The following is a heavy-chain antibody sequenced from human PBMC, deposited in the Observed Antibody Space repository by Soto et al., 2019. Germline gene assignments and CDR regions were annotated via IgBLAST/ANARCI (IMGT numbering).Heavy chain of an antibody. CDR3: AREVVYAKDFDY. D-gene: IGHD2-2*01. J-gene: IGHJ4*02. V-gene: IGHV3-30-3*01. CDR2: ISYDGSNK. Sequence: GGSLSLSCAASGFTFSSYAMHWVRTAPGKGLEGVAVISYDGSNKYYADSVKGRFTISRDNSKNTLYLQMNSLRAEDTAVYYCAREVVYAKDFDYWGQGTLVT. CDR1: GFTFSSYA.